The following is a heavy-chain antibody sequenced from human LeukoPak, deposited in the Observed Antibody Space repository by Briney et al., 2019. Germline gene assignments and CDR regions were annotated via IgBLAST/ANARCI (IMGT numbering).Heavy chain of an antibody. CDR3: ARGNFYSGSGSSPLDY. Sequence: GGSLRLSCAASGFTFSSYAVHWVRHAPGKGLEWVAVISYDGSNKYYADSVKGRFTISRDNSKNTLYLQMNSLRAEDTAVYYCARGNFYSGSGSSPLDYWGQGTLVTVSS. CDR1: GFTFSSYA. D-gene: IGHD3-10*01. V-gene: IGHV3-30*04. CDR2: ISYDGSNK. J-gene: IGHJ4*02.